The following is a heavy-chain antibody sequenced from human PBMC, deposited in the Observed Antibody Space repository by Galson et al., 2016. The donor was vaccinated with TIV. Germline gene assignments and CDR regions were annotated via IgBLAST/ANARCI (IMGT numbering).Heavy chain of an antibody. D-gene: IGHD3-22*01. CDR3: ARTLFSENDGYWIDY. J-gene: IGHJ4*02. CDR2: IDWDDDK. V-gene: IGHV2-70*04. Sequence: PALVKPTQTLTLTCTFSGFSLSTNGVRLSWLRQPPGKALEWLARIDWDDDKNYSPFLKTRLTISKDTSKNQVVLTMTNTDPVDTATYYCARTLFSENDGYWIDYWGQGALVTVSS. CDR1: GFSLSTNGVR.